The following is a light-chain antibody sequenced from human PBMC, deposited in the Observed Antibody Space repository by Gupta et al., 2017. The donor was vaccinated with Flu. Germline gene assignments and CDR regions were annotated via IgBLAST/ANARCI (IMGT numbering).Light chain of an antibody. J-gene: IGKJ1*01. CDR3: QQYGSSPWT. Sequence: ETVLTQSPGALSLSPGERATLSCRASQSVSISYVAWYQQKPGQAPRLLIFGSSSRATDIPDRFSGSGSGTDFTLTISRLEPEDFAVYYCQQYGSSPWTFGQGTKVEIK. V-gene: IGKV3-20*01. CDR2: GSS. CDR1: QSVSISY.